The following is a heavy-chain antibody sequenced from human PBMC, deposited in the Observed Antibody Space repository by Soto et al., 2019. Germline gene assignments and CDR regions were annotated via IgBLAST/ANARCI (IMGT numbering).Heavy chain of an antibody. Sequence: QLQLQESGPGLVKPSETLSLTCTVSGGSISSSSYYWGWIRQPPGKGLEWIGSIYYSGSTYYNPSLKSRVTISVDTSKNQFSLKLSSVTAADTAVYYCARHTPLAYNDYWGQGTLVTVSS. J-gene: IGHJ4*02. CDR3: ARHTPLAYNDY. CDR1: GGSISSSSYY. CDR2: IYYSGST. D-gene: IGHD1-1*01. V-gene: IGHV4-39*01.